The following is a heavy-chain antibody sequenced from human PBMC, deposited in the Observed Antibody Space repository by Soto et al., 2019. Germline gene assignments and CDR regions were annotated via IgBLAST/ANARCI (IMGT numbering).Heavy chain of an antibody. Sequence: EVHLLESGGGFVQPGGSLRLSCAASGFTSNNYAVSWVRQAPGKGLEWVSSISGSGGSTYYAASVRGRFTISRDNSKNTVYLQMNSLRPEDTAVFYCAEESRFWSGYLDYWGQGTLVTVSS. CDR2: ISGSGGST. V-gene: IGHV3-23*01. CDR3: AEESRFWSGYLDY. J-gene: IGHJ4*02. D-gene: IGHD3-3*01. CDR1: GFTSNNYA.